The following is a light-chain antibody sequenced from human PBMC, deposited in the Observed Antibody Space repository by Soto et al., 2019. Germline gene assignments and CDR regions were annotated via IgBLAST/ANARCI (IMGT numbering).Light chain of an antibody. V-gene: IGKV3D-15*01. Sequence: IDMTKSPSNQFLSPGESESLSCRASQSINRDLAWYVQKPGQAPRRVIYGASTWGTGVPPRFSGSGSGADFTLTISGLKHEDLAVYYWQQYNASARTFGQGTRLEIK. CDR3: QQYNASART. CDR2: GAS. J-gene: IGKJ5*01. CDR1: QSINRD.